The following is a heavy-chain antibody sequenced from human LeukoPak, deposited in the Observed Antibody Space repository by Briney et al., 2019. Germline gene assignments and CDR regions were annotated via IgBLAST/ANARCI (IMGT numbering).Heavy chain of an antibody. J-gene: IGHJ4*02. CDR3: SRGSGWSSVY. V-gene: IGHV3-49*04. Sequence: PGGSLRLSCAASGFTFSSYWMSWVRQAPGKGLEWIGFISGGTTEYAASVKGRFTISRDDSTSIAYLQMNSLTTEDTAVYYCSRGSGWSSVYWGQGTLVTVSS. CDR1: GFTFSSYW. D-gene: IGHD6-19*01. CDR2: ISGGTT.